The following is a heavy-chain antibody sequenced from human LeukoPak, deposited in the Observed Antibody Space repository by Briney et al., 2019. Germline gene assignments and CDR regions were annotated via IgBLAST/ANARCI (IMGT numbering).Heavy chain of an antibody. CDR1: GFTFSSYA. CDR2: ISGSGGST. V-gene: IGHV3-23*01. J-gene: IGHJ4*02. CDR3: AKEVAYYDILTGYYAFDY. D-gene: IGHD3-9*01. Sequence: GGSLRLSCAASGFTFSSYAMSWVRQAPGKGLEWVSAISGSGGSTYYADSVKGRFTISRDNSKNTLYLQMNSLRAEDTAVYYCAKEVAYYDILTGYYAFDYWGQGTLVTVSS.